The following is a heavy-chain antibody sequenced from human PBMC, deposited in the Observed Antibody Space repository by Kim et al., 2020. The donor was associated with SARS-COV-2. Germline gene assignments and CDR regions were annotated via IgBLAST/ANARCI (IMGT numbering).Heavy chain of an antibody. V-gene: IGHV3-23*01. D-gene: IGHD6-19*01. J-gene: IGHJ3*01. CDR3: TNSGDNSGWQQNFDV. Sequence: GGSLRLSCAASAFRFSTYAMNWVRQAPGKGLEWVSGISGSGGSTYYADSVKGRFTISRDNSKNTLYLQMNSLRAEDTAVYFCTNSGDNSGWQQNFDVWG. CDR2: ISGSGGST. CDR1: AFRFSTYA.